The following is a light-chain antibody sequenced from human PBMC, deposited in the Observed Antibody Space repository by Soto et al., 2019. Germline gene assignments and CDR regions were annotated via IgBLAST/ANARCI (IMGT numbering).Light chain of an antibody. J-gene: IGKJ1*01. CDR3: QQYGNSWT. CDR2: GAS. V-gene: IGKV3D-15*01. CDR1: QSISIN. Sequence: EIVLTQSPGTLSVSPGDRVTLSCRASQSISINLAWYQHKPGQAPRLLIHGASTRATGIPARISGSGSGTDFTLTISRLEPEDFAVYYCQQYGNSWTFGQGTKVDI.